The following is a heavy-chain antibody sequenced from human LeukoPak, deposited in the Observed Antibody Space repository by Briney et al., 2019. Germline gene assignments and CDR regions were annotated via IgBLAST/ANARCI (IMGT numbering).Heavy chain of an antibody. D-gene: IGHD5-18*01. Sequence: GGSLRLSCVGSGFSLSDYWMHWVRQTPGKGLMWVSRITSDGSTTWYADSVKGRFTISRDNAKNTLYLQMNSLRAEDTAVYYCARDAVDTANAVWGQGTTVTVSS. CDR1: GFSLSDYW. CDR3: ARDAVDTANAV. CDR2: ITSDGSTT. J-gene: IGHJ6*02. V-gene: IGHV3-74*01.